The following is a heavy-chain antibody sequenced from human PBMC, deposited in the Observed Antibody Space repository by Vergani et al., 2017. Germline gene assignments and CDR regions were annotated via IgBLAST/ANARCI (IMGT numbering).Heavy chain of an antibody. V-gene: IGHV3-9*02. Sequence: EVQLEESGGGLVLPGRSLRLFCVASGFTSAGYAMHWVRQAPGKGLEWVSGISWNRNSIGYADSVKGRFTISRDNAKNSLYLQMNSLRAEDTALYYCAKDLGTSSGGGWFDPWGQGTLVTVSS. D-gene: IGHD6-6*01. J-gene: IGHJ5*02. CDR1: GFTSAGYA. CDR2: ISWNRNSI. CDR3: AKDLGTSSGGGWFDP.